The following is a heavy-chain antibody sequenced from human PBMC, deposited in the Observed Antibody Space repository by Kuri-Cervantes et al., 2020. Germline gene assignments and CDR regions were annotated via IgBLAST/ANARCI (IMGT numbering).Heavy chain of an antibody. D-gene: IGHD3-9*01. CDR3: AKPGYYDILTGCLGH. Sequence: GGSLRLSCAASGFTFSSYAMSWVRQAPGKGLEWVSAISGSGGSTYYADSVKGRVTISSENSKNTLYLQMNSLTAEDTAVYYCAKPGYYDILTGCLGHWGQGTLVTVSS. V-gene: IGHV3-23*01. CDR2: ISGSGGST. J-gene: IGHJ4*02. CDR1: GFTFSSYA.